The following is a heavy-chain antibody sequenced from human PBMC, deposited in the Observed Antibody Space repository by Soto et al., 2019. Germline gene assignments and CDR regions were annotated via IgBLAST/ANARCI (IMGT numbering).Heavy chain of an antibody. Sequence: QVQLQESGPGLVKPSQTLSLTCTVSGGSITSDYSCWSWIRQPPREGLEWIGHIFDSGTTYNNPSLRSQVAISLDTSKNHFSLTLCSVTAADTAVYYCARGPSGDKVHYWGQGALVTVSS. CDR1: GGSITSDYSC. J-gene: IGHJ4*02. CDR2: IFDSGTT. CDR3: ARGPSGDKVHY. V-gene: IGHV4-30-4*01. D-gene: IGHD7-27*01.